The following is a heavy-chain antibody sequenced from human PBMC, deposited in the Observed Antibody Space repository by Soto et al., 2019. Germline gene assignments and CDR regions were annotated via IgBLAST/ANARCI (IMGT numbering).Heavy chain of an antibody. CDR1: GFTFDDYA. CDR3: AKDQGYSTSYYGYVDL. D-gene: IGHD6-13*01. V-gene: IGHV3-9*01. Sequence: EVQLVESGGLVQPGRSLRLSCAASGFTFDDYAMHWVRQPPGKGLEWVSGITWNSGIIGYADSVKGRFTISRDNAKNSLYLQMNSLRPEDTALYYCAKDQGYSTSYYGYVDLWGRGTLVTVSS. CDR2: ITWNSGII. J-gene: IGHJ2*01.